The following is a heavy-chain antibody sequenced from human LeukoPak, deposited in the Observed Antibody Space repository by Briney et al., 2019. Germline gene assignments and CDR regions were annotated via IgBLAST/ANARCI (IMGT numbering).Heavy chain of an antibody. CDR3: ATARRYFDWLFRGRDYYYGMDV. Sequence: ASVKVSCKVSGYTLTELPMHWVRQAPGKGLEWMGGFDPEDGETICAQKFQGRVTMTEDTSTDTAYMELSSLRSEDTAVYYCATARRYFDWLFRGRDYYYGMDVWGQGTTVTVSS. CDR1: GYTLTELP. D-gene: IGHD3-9*01. J-gene: IGHJ6*02. CDR2: FDPEDGET. V-gene: IGHV1-24*01.